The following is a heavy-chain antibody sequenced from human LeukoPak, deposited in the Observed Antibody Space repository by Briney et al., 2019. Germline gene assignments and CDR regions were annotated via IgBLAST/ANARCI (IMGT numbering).Heavy chain of an antibody. CDR1: GFTFSSYW. J-gene: IGHJ3*02. CDR2: INSDGSST. CDR3: ARPGGYCSSTSCPAGAFDI. V-gene: IGHV3-74*01. D-gene: IGHD2-2*03. Sequence: PGGSLRLSCAASGFTFSSYWMSWVRQAPGKGLVWVSRINSDGSSTSYADSVKGRFTISRDNAKNTLYLQMNSLRAEDTAVYYCARPGGYCSSTSCPAGAFDIWGQGTMVTVSS.